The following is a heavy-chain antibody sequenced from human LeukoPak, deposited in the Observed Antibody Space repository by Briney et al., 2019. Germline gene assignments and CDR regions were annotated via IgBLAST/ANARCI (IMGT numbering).Heavy chain of an antibody. CDR3: AKGQQQHDY. J-gene: IGHJ4*02. D-gene: IGHD6-13*01. CDR1: GFAFGSEA. CDR2: ISPGGGTT. Sequence: GGSLRLSCAVSGFAFGSEAMSWVRQSPARGLEWVASISPGGGTTYYADSVKGRFTISRDNSKNTLSLQMNSLRAEDTAVYYCAKGQQQHDYWGQGTLVTVSS. V-gene: IGHV3-23*01.